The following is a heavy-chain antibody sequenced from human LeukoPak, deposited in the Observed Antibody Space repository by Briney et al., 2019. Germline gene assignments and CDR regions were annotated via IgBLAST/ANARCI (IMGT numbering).Heavy chain of an antibody. J-gene: IGHJ4*02. D-gene: IGHD4-17*01. Sequence: SETLSLTCAVYGGSFSGYYWSWIRQPPGKGLEWIGEINHSGSTNYNPSLKSRVTISVDTSKNQFSLKLSSVTAADTAVYYCARGGCGGDYGPICELNDDYWGQGTLVTVSS. CDR3: ARGGCGGDYGPICELNDDY. CDR1: GGSFSGYY. V-gene: IGHV4-34*01. CDR2: INHSGST.